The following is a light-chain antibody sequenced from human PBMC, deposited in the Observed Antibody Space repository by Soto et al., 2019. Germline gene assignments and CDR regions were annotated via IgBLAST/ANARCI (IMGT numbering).Light chain of an antibody. V-gene: IGKV1-8*01. CDR3: QQYYSPPLT. CDR1: HDIFTY. J-gene: IGKJ4*01. CDR2: AAS. Sequence: AIRMTQSPSSFSASTGDRVTITCRASHDIFTYLAWYQQKPGKAPNLLIYAASTLQSGVPSRFSGRGSGTDFTLTINSLQSEDFATYYCQQYYSPPLTFGGGTKVEIK.